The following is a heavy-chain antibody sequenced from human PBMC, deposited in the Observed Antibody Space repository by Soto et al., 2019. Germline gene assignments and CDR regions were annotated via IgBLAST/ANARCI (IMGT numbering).Heavy chain of an antibody. CDR3: XXXXXMDV. V-gene: IGHV3-53*02. J-gene: IGHJ6*02. Sequence: EVQLVETGGALIQPGGSLRLSCAASGFAVSNHYMNWVRQAPGKGLEWVSIIRTTGXTYYADSVKGRFTISRDNSKNTXXXXXXXXXXXXXXXXXXXXXXXMDVWGQGTTVIVSS. CDR2: IRTTGXT. CDR1: GFAVSNHY.